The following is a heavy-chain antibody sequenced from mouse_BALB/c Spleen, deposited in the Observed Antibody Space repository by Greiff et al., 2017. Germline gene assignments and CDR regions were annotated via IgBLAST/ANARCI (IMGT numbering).Heavy chain of an antibody. CDR1: GYTFTDYE. V-gene: IGHV1-15*01. CDR2: IDPETGGT. D-gene: IGHD2-14*01. J-gene: IGHJ3*01. CDR3: TRVQSTTGFAY. Sequence: VQLQESGAELVRPGASVTLSCKASGYTFTDYEMHWVKQTPVHGLEWIGAIDPETGGTAYNQKFKGKATLTADKSSSTAYMELRSLTSEDSAVYYCTRVQSTTGFAYWGQGTLVTVSA.